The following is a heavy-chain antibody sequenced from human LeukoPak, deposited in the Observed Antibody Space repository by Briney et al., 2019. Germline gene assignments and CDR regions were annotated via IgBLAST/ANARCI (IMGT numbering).Heavy chain of an antibody. J-gene: IGHJ4*02. V-gene: IGHV1-8*01. CDR2: MNPNSGNT. CDR3: ARICSSTSCYTDPFDY. CDR1: GYTFTSYD. Sequence: ASVKVSCKASGYTFTSYDINWVRQATGQGLEWMGWMNPNSGNTGYAQKFQGRVTMTRNTSISTAYMELSSLRSEDTAVYYCARICSSTSCYTDPFDYWGQGTLVTVSS. D-gene: IGHD2-2*02.